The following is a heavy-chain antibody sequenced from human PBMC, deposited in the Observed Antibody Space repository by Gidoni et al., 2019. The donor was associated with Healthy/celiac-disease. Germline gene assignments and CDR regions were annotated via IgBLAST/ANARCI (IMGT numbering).Heavy chain of an antibody. Sequence: EVQLVESGGGLIQPGGSLRPSCPSSGFTVSSNYMSWVRQAPGKGLEWVSVIYSGGSTYYADSVKGRFTISRDNSKNTLYLQMNSLRAEDTAVYYCARSPPRSSGLGNWFDPWGQGTLVTVSS. CDR1: GFTVSSNY. CDR3: ARSPPRSSGLGNWFDP. V-gene: IGHV3-53*01. CDR2: IYSGGST. J-gene: IGHJ5*02. D-gene: IGHD3-10*01.